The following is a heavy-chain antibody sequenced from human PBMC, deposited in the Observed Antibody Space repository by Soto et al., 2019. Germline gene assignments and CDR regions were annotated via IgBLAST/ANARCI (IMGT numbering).Heavy chain of an antibody. CDR2: IKEDGSAV. Sequence: EVHVVESGGDLVQPGGSLRLSCVVSGITFSHSWLNWVRQAPGKGLEWVANIKEDGSAVYYVDSVQGRFTISRDNAKNSLYLQMNSLRAEDTAVYYCTTDRGYLTFDHWGRGTLVTVSS. D-gene: IGHD3-22*01. CDR3: TTDRGYLTFDH. CDR1: GITFSHSW. V-gene: IGHV3-7*01. J-gene: IGHJ4*02.